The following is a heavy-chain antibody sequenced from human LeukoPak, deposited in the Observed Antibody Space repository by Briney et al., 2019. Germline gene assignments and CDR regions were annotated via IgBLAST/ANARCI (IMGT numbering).Heavy chain of an antibody. D-gene: IGHD3-9*01. Sequence: PSQTLSLTCAVSGGSISSGGYSWSWIRQPPGKGLEWIVYIYHSGSTYYNPSLKSRVTISVDRSKKQFSLKLSSVTAADTAVYYCARVNYDILTGQGGWFDPWGQGTLVTVSS. J-gene: IGHJ5*02. CDR2: IYHSGST. CDR1: GGSISSGGYS. CDR3: ARVNYDILTGQGGWFDP. V-gene: IGHV4-30-2*01.